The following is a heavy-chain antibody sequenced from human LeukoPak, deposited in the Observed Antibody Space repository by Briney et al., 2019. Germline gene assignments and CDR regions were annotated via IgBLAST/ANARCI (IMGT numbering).Heavy chain of an antibody. J-gene: IGHJ4*02. CDR3: ARGYRSGWYDY. Sequence: GGSLRLSCAASGFTFSSYSMNWVRQAPGKGLEWVSYISSSSSTIYYADSVKGRFTISRDNAKNSLYLQMNSLRAEDTAVYYCARGYRSGWYDYWGQGTLVTVSS. V-gene: IGHV3-48*01. D-gene: IGHD6-19*01. CDR2: ISSSSSTI. CDR1: GFTFSSYS.